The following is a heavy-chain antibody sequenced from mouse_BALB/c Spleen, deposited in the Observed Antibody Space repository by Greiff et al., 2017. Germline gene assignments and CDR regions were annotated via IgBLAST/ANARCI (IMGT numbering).Heavy chain of an antibody. Sequence: EVHLVESGPSLVKPSQTLSLTCSVTGDSITSGYWNWIRKFPGNKLEYMGYISYSGSTYYNPSLKSRISITRDTSKNQYYLQLNSVTTEDTATYYCARKGYGNYVPMDYWGQGTSVTVSS. V-gene: IGHV3-8*02. J-gene: IGHJ4*01. CDR3: ARKGYGNYVPMDY. CDR2: ISYSGST. CDR1: GDSITSGY. D-gene: IGHD2-1*01.